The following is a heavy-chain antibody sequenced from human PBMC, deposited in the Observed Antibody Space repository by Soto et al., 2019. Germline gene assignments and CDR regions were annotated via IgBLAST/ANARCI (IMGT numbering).Heavy chain of an antibody. CDR2: IYHSGST. CDR1: GGSISSDNW. V-gene: IGHV4-4*02. Sequence: SETLSLTCAVSGGSISSDNWWSWVRQPPGKGLEWIGEIYHSGSTNYKPSLKSRVIISVDKSKNQFSLKLTSVTAADTAVYYCARDSQIYFDGMDVWGQGTTVTVSS. J-gene: IGHJ6*02. CDR3: ARDSQIYFDGMDV.